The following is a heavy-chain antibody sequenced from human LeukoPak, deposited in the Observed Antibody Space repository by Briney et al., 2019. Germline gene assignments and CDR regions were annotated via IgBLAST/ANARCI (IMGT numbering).Heavy chain of an antibody. Sequence: ASVKVSFKGSGGTFSSYAMSWVGQAAGQGGEGVGRIISSFGTATYAQKSQGRVTTTTDESTSTAYMELSSLISEDTAVYYCARGGYSSSWYWFDPWGQGTLVTVSS. CDR1: GGTFSSYA. CDR2: IISSFGTA. V-gene: IGHV1-69*05. J-gene: IGHJ5*02. CDR3: ARGGYSSSWYWFDP. D-gene: IGHD6-13*01.